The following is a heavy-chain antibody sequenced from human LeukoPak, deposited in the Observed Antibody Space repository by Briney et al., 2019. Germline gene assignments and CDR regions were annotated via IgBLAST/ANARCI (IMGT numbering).Heavy chain of an antibody. J-gene: IGHJ6*02. CDR1: GFTFSSYA. CDR3: ARAARPPYYYYGMDV. D-gene: IGHD6-6*01. V-gene: IGHV3-23*01. Sequence: GGSLRLSCAASGFTFSSYAMSWVRQAPGEGLEWVSAISGSGGSTYYADSVKGRFTISRDNSKNTLYLQMTSLRAEDTAVYYCARAARPPYYYYGMDVWGQGTTVTVSS. CDR2: ISGSGGST.